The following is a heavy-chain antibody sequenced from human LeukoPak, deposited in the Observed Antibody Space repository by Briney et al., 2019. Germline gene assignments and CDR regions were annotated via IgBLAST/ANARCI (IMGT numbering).Heavy chain of an antibody. CDR1: GFTFSSYE. Sequence: PGGSLRLSCAASGFTFSSYEMNWVRQAPGKGLEWVSYISSSGSTIYYADSVKGRFTISRDNAKNSLYLQMNSLRAEDTAVYYCATQGGIVVPAARKKYYYYYMDVWGKGTTVTISS. J-gene: IGHJ6*03. CDR3: ATQGGIVVPAARKKYYYYYMDV. CDR2: ISSSGSTI. V-gene: IGHV3-48*03. D-gene: IGHD2-2*01.